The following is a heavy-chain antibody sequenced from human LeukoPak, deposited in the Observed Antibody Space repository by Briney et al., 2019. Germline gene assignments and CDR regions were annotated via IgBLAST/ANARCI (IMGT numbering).Heavy chain of an antibody. CDR3: ARDYRSVRGVATDY. CDR2: INVYGSEK. Sequence: GGSLRLSCAASGFTFSSYWMSWVRQAPGKGLEWVGYINVYGSEKFYVDSVKGRFSISRDNAKNSLYLQMNSLRAEDTAVYYCARDYRSVRGVATDYWAREPWSPSPQ. J-gene: IGHJ4*02. D-gene: IGHD3-10*01. CDR1: GFTFSSYW. V-gene: IGHV3-7*03.